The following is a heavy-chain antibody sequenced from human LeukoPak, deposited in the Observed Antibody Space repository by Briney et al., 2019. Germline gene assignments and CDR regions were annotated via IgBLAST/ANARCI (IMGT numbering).Heavy chain of an antibody. CDR1: GGSISSSSYY. D-gene: IGHD2-21*02. CDR2: IYYSGST. J-gene: IGHJ4*02. V-gene: IGHV4-39*01. CDR3: ARLGIGLLDY. Sequence: SETLSLTCTVSGGSISSSSYYWGWIRQPPGKGMEWIGSIYYSGSTHYNPALKTRVTISVETSKNQFSLKLSSVTAADTAVYYCARLGIGLLDYWGQGTLVTVSS.